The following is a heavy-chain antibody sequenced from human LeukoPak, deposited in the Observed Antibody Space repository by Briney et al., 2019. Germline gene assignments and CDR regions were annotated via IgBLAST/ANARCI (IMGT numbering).Heavy chain of an antibody. D-gene: IGHD2-2*01. Sequence: SVKVSCKASGGTFSSYAISCVRQAPGQGLEWMGGIIPIFVTANYAQKFQGRVTITADESTSTAYMELSSLRYEDTAVYYCASRYCSSTSCLRFYYFDYWGQGTLVTVSS. CDR1: GGTFSSYA. CDR2: IIPIFVTA. V-gene: IGHV1-69*13. CDR3: ASRYCSSTSCLRFYYFDY. J-gene: IGHJ4*02.